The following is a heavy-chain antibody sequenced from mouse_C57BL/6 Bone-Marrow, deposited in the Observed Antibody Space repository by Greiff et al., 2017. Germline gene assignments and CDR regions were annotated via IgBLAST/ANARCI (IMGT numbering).Heavy chain of an antibody. J-gene: IGHJ3*01. CDR1: GIDFSRYW. V-gene: IGHV4-1*01. CDR3: ARPGIYYYGSSSAWFAY. D-gene: IGHD1-1*01. CDR2: INPDSSTI. Sequence: VQLKESGGGLVQPGGSLKLSCAASGIDFSRYWMSWVRRAPGKGLEWIGEINPDSSTINYAPSLKDKFIISRDNAKNTLYLQMSKVISEDTALYYCARPGIYYYGSSSAWFAYWGQGTLVTVSA.